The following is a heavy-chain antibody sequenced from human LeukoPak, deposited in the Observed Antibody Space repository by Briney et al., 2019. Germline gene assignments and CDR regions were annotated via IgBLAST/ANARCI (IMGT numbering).Heavy chain of an antibody. V-gene: IGHV4-59*01. CDR2: IYYSGST. J-gene: IGHJ6*03. CDR1: GGSISSYY. D-gene: IGHD3-10*01. Sequence: SETLSLTCTVSGGSISSYYWSWIRQPPGKGLEWIGYIYYSGSTNYNPSLKSRVTISVDTSKNQFSLKLSSVTAADTAVYYCARIYGSGSWSGFLGYYYYYMDVWGKGTTVTISS. CDR3: ARIYGSGSWSGFLGYYYYYMDV.